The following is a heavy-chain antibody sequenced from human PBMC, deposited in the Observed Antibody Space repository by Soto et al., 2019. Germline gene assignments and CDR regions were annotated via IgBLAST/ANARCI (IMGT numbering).Heavy chain of an antibody. CDR3: ARARIGSSGWSHDFDY. V-gene: IGHV3-13*01. D-gene: IGHD6-19*01. J-gene: IGHJ4*02. Sequence: GGSLRLSCAASGFTFSSYDMHWVRQATGKGLEWVSAIGTAGDTYYPGSVKGRSTISRENAKNSLYLQMNSLRAEDTAVYYCARARIGSSGWSHDFDYWGQGTLVTVSS. CDR2: IGTAGDT. CDR1: GFTFSSYD.